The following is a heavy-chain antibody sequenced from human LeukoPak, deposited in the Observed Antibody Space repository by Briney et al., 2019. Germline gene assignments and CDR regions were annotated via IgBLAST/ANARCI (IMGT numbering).Heavy chain of an antibody. J-gene: IGHJ4*02. V-gene: IGHV3-7*01. CDR2: IKEDGSEK. CDR3: AKDGTGYCSGGSCYSVY. Sequence: GGSLRLSCAASGFNFSTYWMTWVRQAPGKGLEWVANIKEDGSEKYYVDSVKGRFTISRDNAKNTLYLQMNSLRAEDTAVYYCAKDGTGYCSGGSCYSVYWGQGTLVTVSS. D-gene: IGHD2-15*01. CDR1: GFNFSTYW.